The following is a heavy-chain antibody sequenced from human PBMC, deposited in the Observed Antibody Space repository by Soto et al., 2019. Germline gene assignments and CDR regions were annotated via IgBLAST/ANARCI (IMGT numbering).Heavy chain of an antibody. CDR3: AKGLGDIVVVVADTSDAFDI. CDR1: GFTFSNYE. CDR2: ISNNGAHT. Sequence: SGGSLRLSCAASGFTFSNYEMHWVRQAPGKGLEYVSGISNNGAHTDYAKSVKGRFTISRDNSENTLYLQMGSLRAEDMAVYYCAKGLGDIVVVVADTSDAFDIWGQGKMVTVS. D-gene: IGHD2-15*01. V-gene: IGHV3-64*01. J-gene: IGHJ3*02.